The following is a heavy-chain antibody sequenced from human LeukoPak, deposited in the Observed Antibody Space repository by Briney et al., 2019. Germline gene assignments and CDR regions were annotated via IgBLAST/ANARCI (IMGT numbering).Heavy chain of an antibody. V-gene: IGHV3-49*03. CDR3: SRATQGESVGGGGYFGG. Sequence: LRVSRTGSGCTFGDYAMSGFRQAPGKGLEGVGFVRSKCYGGQTEYAAPVKGRFTVSRDDSKRIAYLHLNSLDSEDTAVYYCSRATQGESVGGGGYFGGWGNGTLVAASS. D-gene: IGHD3-16*01. CDR2: VRSKCYGGQT. CDR1: GCTFGDYA. J-gene: IGHJ4*01.